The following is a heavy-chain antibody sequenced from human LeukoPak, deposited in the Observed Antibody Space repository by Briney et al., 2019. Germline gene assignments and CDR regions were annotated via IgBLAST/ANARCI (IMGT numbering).Heavy chain of an antibody. D-gene: IGHD6-19*01. Sequence: SETLSLTCTVSGGSISSYYWSWIRQPPGKGQEWIGYIYYSGSTNYNPSLKSRVTISVDTSKNQFSLKLSSVTAADTAVYYCAREYRFGGWTQSYWYFDLWGRGTLVTVSS. V-gene: IGHV4-59*01. CDR1: GGSISSYY. CDR3: AREYRFGGWTQSYWYFDL. J-gene: IGHJ2*01. CDR2: IYYSGST.